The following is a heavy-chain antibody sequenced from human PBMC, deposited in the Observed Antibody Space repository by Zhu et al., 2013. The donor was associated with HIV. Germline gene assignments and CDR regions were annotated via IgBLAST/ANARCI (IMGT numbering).Heavy chain of an antibody. D-gene: IGHD3-22*01. J-gene: IGHJ4*02. V-gene: IGHV1-69*01. CDR2: IVPMFGTT. CDR3: ARPSNYYDNTGYYYLDY. CDR1: GGTFSSYS. Sequence: QVQLVQSGAEVKKPGSSVKVSCKASGGTFSSYSINWVRQAPGQGLEWIGGIVPMFGTTDHSQKFQGRVTITADESTSTAYMELSSLRTEDTAVYYCARPSNYYDNTGYYYLDYWAREPWSPSPQ.